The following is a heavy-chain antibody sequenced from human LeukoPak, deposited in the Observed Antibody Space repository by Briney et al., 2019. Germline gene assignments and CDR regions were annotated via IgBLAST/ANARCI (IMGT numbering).Heavy chain of an antibody. CDR1: GYSFTSYW. CDR2: IYPGDSDT. J-gene: IGHJ4*02. Sequence: GESLKISCKGSGYSFTSYWIGWVRQMPGKGLEWMGIIYPGDSDTRYSPSFQGQVTISADKSISTAYLQWSSLKASDTAMYYCARGRYCTGPSCSHFDYWGQGTLVTVSS. D-gene: IGHD2-2*01. V-gene: IGHV5-51*01. CDR3: ARGRYCTGPSCSHFDY.